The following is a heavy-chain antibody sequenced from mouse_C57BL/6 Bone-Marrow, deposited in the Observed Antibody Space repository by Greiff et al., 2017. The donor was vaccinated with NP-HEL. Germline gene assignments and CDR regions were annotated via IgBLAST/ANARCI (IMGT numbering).Heavy chain of an antibody. J-gene: IGHJ4*01. Sequence: EVQVVESGEGLVKPGGSLKLSCAASGFTFSSYAMSWVRQTPEKRLEWVAYISSGGDYIYYADTVKGRFTISRDNARNTLYLQMSSLKSEDTAMYYCTREDYGRYAMDYWGQGTSVTVSS. V-gene: IGHV5-9-1*02. CDR1: GFTFSSYA. D-gene: IGHD1-1*01. CDR3: TREDYGRYAMDY. CDR2: ISSGGDYI.